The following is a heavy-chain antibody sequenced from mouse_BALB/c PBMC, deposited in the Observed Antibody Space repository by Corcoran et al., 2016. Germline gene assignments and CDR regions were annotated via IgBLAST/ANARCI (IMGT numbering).Heavy chain of an antibody. Sequence: QIQLVQSGPELKKPGETVKISCKASGYTFTNYGMNWVKQAPGKGLKGMGWINTYTGEPTYADDFKGRFAFSLETSASTAYLQINNLKNEDTATYFCAITTVVATFAYWGQGTLVTVSA. V-gene: IGHV9-3-1*01. CDR1: GYTFTNYG. CDR3: AITTVVATFAY. J-gene: IGHJ3*01. D-gene: IGHD1-1*01. CDR2: INTYTGEP.